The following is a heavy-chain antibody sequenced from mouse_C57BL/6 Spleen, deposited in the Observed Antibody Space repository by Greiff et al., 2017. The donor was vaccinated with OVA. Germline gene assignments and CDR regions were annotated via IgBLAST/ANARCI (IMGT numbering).Heavy chain of an antibody. D-gene: IGHD1-1*01. Sequence: EVQLQQSGPELMKPGASVKISCKASGYTFTDYYMNWVKQSHGKSLEWIGDINPNNGGTSYNQKFKGKATLTVDKSSSTAYMELRSLTSEDSAVYYCARRDYYGSSYDYWGQGTTLTVSS. V-gene: IGHV1-26*01. CDR1: GYTFTDYY. J-gene: IGHJ2*01. CDR3: ARRDYYGSSYDY. CDR2: INPNNGGT.